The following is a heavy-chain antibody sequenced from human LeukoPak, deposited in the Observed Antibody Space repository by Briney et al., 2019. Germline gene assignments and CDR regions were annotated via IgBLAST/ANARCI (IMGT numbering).Heavy chain of an antibody. Sequence: GGSLRLSCAASGFTFSSYAMSWVRQAPGKGLEWVSAISGSGGSTYYADSVKGRFTISIDNSKNTLYLQMNSLRAEDTAVYYCAKVRIWTDSSGYYYPLDFWGQGTLVTVSS. D-gene: IGHD3-22*01. V-gene: IGHV3-23*01. CDR2: ISGSGGST. J-gene: IGHJ4*02. CDR3: AKVRIWTDSSGYYYPLDF. CDR1: GFTFSSYA.